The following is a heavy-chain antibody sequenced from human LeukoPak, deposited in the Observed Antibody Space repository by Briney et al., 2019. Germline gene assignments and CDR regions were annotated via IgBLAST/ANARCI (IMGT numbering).Heavy chain of an antibody. V-gene: IGHV3-23*01. CDR1: GFTFSSYG. CDR3: AEDRRIVGATWIDY. CDR2: ISGSGGST. Sequence: PGGSLRLSCAASGFTFSSYGMSWVRQAPGKGLEWVSAISGSGGSTYYADSVKGRFTISRDNSKNTLYLQMNSLRAEDTAVYYCAEDRRIVGATWIDYWGQGTLVTVSS. D-gene: IGHD1-26*01. J-gene: IGHJ4*02.